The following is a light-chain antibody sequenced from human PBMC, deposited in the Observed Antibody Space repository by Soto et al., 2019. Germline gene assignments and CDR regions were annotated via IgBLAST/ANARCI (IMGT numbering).Light chain of an antibody. CDR1: SSDVGRYNS. Sequence: QSALTQPPSASGSLGQSVTISCTGTSSDVGRYNSVSWYQQHPGKAPKLMIYDVSKRPSGVPDRFSGSKSGNTASLTVSGLQAEDEADYYCNSYAGSNPYVFGTGTKLTVL. V-gene: IGLV2-8*01. CDR2: DVS. CDR3: NSYAGSNPYV. J-gene: IGLJ1*01.